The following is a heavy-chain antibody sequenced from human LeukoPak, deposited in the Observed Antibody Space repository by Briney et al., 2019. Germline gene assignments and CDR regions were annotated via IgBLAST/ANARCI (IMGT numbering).Heavy chain of an antibody. D-gene: IGHD6-13*01. CDR2: ISSSSSYI. CDR1: GFTFSSYS. J-gene: IGHJ4*02. V-gene: IGHV3-21*01. Sequence: GGSLRLSCAASGFTFSSYSMTWVRQAPGKGLEWVSSISSSSSYIYYADSVKGRFTISRDNAKNSLYLQMNSLRAEDTAVYYCARRSAAGGHYFDYWGQGTLVTVSS. CDR3: ARRSAAGGHYFDY.